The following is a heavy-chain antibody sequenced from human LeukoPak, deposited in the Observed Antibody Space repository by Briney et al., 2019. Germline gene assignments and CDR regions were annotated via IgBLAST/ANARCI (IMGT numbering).Heavy chain of an antibody. CDR3: ARVLHKRNYDSTTYYGY. J-gene: IGHJ4*02. CDR2: INWNGGST. D-gene: IGHD3-22*01. Sequence: GSLRLSCAASGFTFDDYGMSWVRQAPGKGLEWVSGINWNGGSTGYADSVKGRFTISRDNAKNSLYLQMNSLRAEDTAVYYCARVLHKRNYDSTTYYGYWGQGTLVTVSS. CDR1: GFTFDDYG. V-gene: IGHV3-20*04.